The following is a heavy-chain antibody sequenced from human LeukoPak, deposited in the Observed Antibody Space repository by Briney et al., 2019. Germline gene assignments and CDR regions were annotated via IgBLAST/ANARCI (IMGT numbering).Heavy chain of an antibody. CDR1: RYSFTSYW. J-gene: IGHJ6*03. Sequence: ESLKISCKGSRYSFTSYWIGWVRQMLGKGLEWMGIIYPGDSDTRYSPSFQGQVTISADKSISTAYLQWSSLKASDTAMYYCVRLRGYSYGTPPGYYYYMDVWGKGTTVTISS. D-gene: IGHD5-18*01. CDR3: VRLRGYSYGTPPGYYYYMDV. CDR2: IYPGDSDT. V-gene: IGHV5-51*01.